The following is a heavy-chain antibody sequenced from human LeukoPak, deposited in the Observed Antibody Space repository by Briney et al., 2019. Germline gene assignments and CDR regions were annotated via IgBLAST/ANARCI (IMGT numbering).Heavy chain of an antibody. CDR1: GFTFSSYG. CDR3: AKGHYYDGGGWFDP. J-gene: IGHJ5*02. Sequence: GGSLRLSCAASGFTFSSYGMHWVRQAPGKGLEWVSAISGSGGSTYYADSVKGRFTISRDNSKNTLYLQMNSLRAEDTAVYYCAKGHYYDGGGWFDPWGQGTLVTVSS. D-gene: IGHD3-22*01. CDR2: ISGSGGST. V-gene: IGHV3-23*01.